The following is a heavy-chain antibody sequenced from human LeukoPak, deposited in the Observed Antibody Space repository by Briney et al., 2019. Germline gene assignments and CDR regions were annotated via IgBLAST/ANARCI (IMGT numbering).Heavy chain of an antibody. D-gene: IGHD1-14*01. CDR2: IYYSGST. Sequence: SETLSLTCTVSGGSISRGGYYWSWIRQHPGKGLEWIGYIYYSGSTYYNPSLKSRVTISVDTSKNQFSLKLSSVTAADTAVYYCVRTAHYYYYYMDVWGKGTTVTVSS. CDR3: VRTAHYYYYYMDV. CDR1: GGSISRGGYY. V-gene: IGHV4-31*03. J-gene: IGHJ6*03.